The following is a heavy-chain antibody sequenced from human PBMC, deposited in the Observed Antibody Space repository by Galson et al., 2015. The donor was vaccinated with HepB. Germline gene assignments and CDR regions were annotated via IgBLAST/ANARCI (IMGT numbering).Heavy chain of an antibody. CDR1: AFNYRGHV. Sequence: FLGLEGLDQAFNYRGHVRLWAGEAQREGLGSGWAICGNGGRAYYADSVKGRFTISRDNSKNTLYLQMSSLRAEDTAVYYCVKDWGTYDSSGFLKGYYFDYWGQGTLVTVSS. D-gene: IGHD3-22*01. CDR3: VKDWGTYDSSGFLKGYYFDY. V-gene: IGHV3-64D*06. CDR2: ICGNGGRA. J-gene: IGHJ4*02.